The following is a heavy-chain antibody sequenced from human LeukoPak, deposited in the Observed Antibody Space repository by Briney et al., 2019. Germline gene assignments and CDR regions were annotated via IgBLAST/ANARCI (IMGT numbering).Heavy chain of an antibody. CDR3: ARPTVAAADRPLDY. CDR1: GYTLTGYY. V-gene: IGHV1-2*02. D-gene: IGHD6-13*01. CDR2: MNPNSGGT. Sequence: GASVKVSCKASGYTLTGYYMHWVRQAPGQGLEWMGWMNPNSGGTKYAQKFQGRVTMTRDTSISTAYMELSRLRSDDTAVYYCARPTVAAADRPLDYWGQGTVVTVSS. J-gene: IGHJ4*02.